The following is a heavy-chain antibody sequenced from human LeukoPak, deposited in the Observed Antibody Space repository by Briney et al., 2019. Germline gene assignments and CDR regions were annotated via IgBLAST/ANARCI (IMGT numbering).Heavy chain of an antibody. CDR2: ISSRSSYI. CDR3: ARGVGGGMDV. V-gene: IGHV3-21*01. D-gene: IGHD1-26*01. Sequence: GGSLRLSCAASGFTFSSYSMNWVRQAPGKGLEWVSSISSRSSYIYYADSVKGRLTISRDNAKNSLYLQMNSLRAEDTAVYYCARGVGGGMDVWGQGTTVTVSS. CDR1: GFTFSSYS. J-gene: IGHJ6*02.